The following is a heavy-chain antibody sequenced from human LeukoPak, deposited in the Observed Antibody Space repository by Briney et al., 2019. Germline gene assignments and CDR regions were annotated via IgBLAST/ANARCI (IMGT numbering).Heavy chain of an antibody. Sequence: ASVTVSCKASGYTFATSGITWVRRAPGQGLEWMGWISVDNGYTKYSQKLQGRVTMTADTSTSTAYLELRSLRFNDTAVFYCARGTMTDNPHYFDFWGQGTLVSVSS. CDR1: GYTFATSG. J-gene: IGHJ4*02. CDR3: ARGTMTDNPHYFDF. D-gene: IGHD2-15*01. V-gene: IGHV1-18*01. CDR2: ISVDNGYT.